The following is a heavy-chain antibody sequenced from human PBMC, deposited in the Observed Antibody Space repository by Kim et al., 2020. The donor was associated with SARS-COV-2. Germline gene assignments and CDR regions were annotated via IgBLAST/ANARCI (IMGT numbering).Heavy chain of an antibody. V-gene: IGHV3-33*01. CDR3: ARTPGYYYGMDV. J-gene: IGHJ6*02. Sequence: KYYADSLKGRFTISRDNSKDTLYRQMNSLRAEDTAVYYCARTPGYYYGMDVWGQGTTVTVSS. CDR2: K.